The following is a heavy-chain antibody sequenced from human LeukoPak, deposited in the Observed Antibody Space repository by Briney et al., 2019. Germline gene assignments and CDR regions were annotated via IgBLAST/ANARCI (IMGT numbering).Heavy chain of an antibody. D-gene: IGHD3-10*01. CDR3: AKDRVLLWFGELSPKGY. V-gene: IGHV3-30*18. CDR2: ISYDGSNK. J-gene: IGHJ4*02. Sequence: GGSLRLSCATSGFTFSSYGMHWVRQAPGKGLEWVAVISYDGSNKYYADSVKGRFTISRDNSKNTPYLQMNSLRAEDTAVYYCAKDRVLLWFGELSPKGYWGQGTLVTVSS. CDR1: GFTFSSYG.